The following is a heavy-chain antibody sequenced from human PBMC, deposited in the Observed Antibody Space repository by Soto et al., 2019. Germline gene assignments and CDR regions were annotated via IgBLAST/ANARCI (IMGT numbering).Heavy chain of an antibody. CDR1: GFTFSSYG. V-gene: IGHV3-30*18. D-gene: IGHD6-19*01. Sequence: QVQLVESGGGVVQPGRSLRLSCAASGFTFSSYGMHWVRQAPGKGLEWVAVISYDGYTKYYADSVKGRFTISRDNSENTLYLQMNSLRAEDTAVYYCAKEEAIYCSGWYWDYWGQGTLVTVSS. CDR2: ISYDGYTK. J-gene: IGHJ4*02. CDR3: AKEEAIYCSGWYWDY.